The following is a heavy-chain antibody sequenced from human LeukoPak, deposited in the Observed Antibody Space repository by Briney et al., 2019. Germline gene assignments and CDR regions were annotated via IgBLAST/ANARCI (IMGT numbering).Heavy chain of an antibody. D-gene: IGHD1-26*01. J-gene: IGHJ4*02. CDR1: GFTFSSYW. CDR2: IKQDGSEK. Sequence: AGGSLRLSCAASGFTFSSYWMSWVRQAPGKGLEWVANIKQDGSEKYYVDSVKGRFTISRDNAKNSLYLQMNSLRAEDTAVYYCARDEMGVWEPFDYWGQGTLVTVSS. V-gene: IGHV3-7*01. CDR3: ARDEMGVWEPFDY.